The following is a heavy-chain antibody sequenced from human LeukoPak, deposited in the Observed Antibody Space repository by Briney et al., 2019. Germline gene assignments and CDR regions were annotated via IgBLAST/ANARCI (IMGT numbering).Heavy chain of an antibody. Sequence: SETLSLTCTVSGASISNYYWSWIRQPPGKGLEWIGYIYYSGSTNHNPSLKSRVTISVDTSKNRFSLKLSSVTAADTAVYYCAREYSDILTGYYLFDSWGQGTLVTVSS. CDR3: AREYSDILTGYYLFDS. CDR1: GASISNYY. J-gene: IGHJ4*02. V-gene: IGHV4-59*12. D-gene: IGHD3-9*01. CDR2: IYYSGST.